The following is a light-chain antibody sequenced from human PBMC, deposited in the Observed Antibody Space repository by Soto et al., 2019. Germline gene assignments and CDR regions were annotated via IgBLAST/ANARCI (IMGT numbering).Light chain of an antibody. CDR3: QQYYIYPPT. J-gene: IGKJ4*01. V-gene: IGKV1-8*01. CDR2: AAS. CDR1: QSIGTY. Sequence: AIRMTQSPSSFSASTGDRVTITCRASQSIGTYLAWYQQIPGRAPKLLIFAASTLQRGVPSRFSGSGSGTDFTLTISCLQSEDFATYYCQQYYIYPPTFGGETKVEIK.